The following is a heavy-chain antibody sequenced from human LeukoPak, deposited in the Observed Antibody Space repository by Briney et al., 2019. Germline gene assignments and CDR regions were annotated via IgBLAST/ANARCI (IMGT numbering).Heavy chain of an antibody. CDR3: ARHHGYYDY. CDR1: GGSISSYY. Sequence: SETLSLTCTVSGGSISSYYWSWIRQPPGKGLEWIGYIYTSGSTNYNPSLKSRVTISVDTSKNQFCLKRSSVTAADTAVYYCARHHGYYDYWGQGTLVTVSS. V-gene: IGHV4-4*09. CDR2: IYTSGST. J-gene: IGHJ4*02.